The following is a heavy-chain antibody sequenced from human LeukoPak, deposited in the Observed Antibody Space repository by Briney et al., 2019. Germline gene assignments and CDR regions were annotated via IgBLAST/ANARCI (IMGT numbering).Heavy chain of an antibody. CDR1: GFTFRSHA. D-gene: IGHD3-22*01. CDR2: IYENGGTT. V-gene: IGHV3-23*01. J-gene: IGHJ4*02. CDR3: VKRRYDSSGYFDY. Sequence: PGGSLRLSCVGSGFTFRSHAMSWVRQAPEKGLEFVSGIYENGGTTYYADSVKGRFSISRDNSQNTLYLQMNSLRAEDTAVYYCVKRRYDSSGYFDYWGQGTLVTVSS.